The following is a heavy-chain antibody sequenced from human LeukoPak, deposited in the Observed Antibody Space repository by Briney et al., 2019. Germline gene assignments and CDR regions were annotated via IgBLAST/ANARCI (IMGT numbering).Heavy chain of an antibody. J-gene: IGHJ5*02. Sequence: SETLSLTCTVSGGSISSYYWSWIRQPAGKGLERIGRIYTSGSTNYNPSLKSRVTMSVDTSKNQFSLKLSSVTAADTAVYYCARDLIGYDSSGTRGPWFDPWGQGTLVTVSS. D-gene: IGHD3-22*01. CDR2: IYTSGST. V-gene: IGHV4-4*07. CDR1: GGSISSYY. CDR3: ARDLIGYDSSGTRGPWFDP.